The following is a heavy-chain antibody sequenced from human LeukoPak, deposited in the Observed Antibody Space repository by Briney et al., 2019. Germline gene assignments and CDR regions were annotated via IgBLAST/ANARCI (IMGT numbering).Heavy chain of an antibody. V-gene: IGHV3-23*01. CDR2: ISGSGSNT. D-gene: IGHD3/OR15-3a*01. J-gene: IGHJ4*02. CDR3: ARAFGLTDY. Sequence: GGSLRLSCAASGFSFSSYAMSWVRQAPGKGLECVSAISGSGSNTYCADSVKGRFTISRDNSKNTVYLQMNSLRDEDTAVYYCARAFGLTDYWGQGTLVTVSS. CDR1: GFSFSSYA.